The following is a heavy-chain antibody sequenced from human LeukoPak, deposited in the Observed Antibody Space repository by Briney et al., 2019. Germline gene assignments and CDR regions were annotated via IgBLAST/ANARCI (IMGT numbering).Heavy chain of an antibody. CDR3: STAVGGTEDFDY. CDR2: IKKKTEGGTT. CDR1: GFTFRNAW. Sequence: AGSMTLSCAVSGFTFRNAWMSWVRQAPGKGREWVGRIKKKTEGGTTDYAAPVKGRFTISRDDSKNTLYLEMNSLKTEDTAVYYCSTAVGGTEDFDYWGQGTLVTVSS. J-gene: IGHJ4*02. D-gene: IGHD1-26*01. V-gene: IGHV3-15*01.